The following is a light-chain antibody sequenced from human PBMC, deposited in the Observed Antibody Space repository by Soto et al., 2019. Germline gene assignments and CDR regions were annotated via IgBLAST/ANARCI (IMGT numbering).Light chain of an antibody. CDR2: EGS. J-gene: IGLJ2*01. CDR1: SSDVGTYDL. Sequence: QSVLTQPASVSGSPGQSITVSCAGTSSDVGTYDLVSWYQQHPGKAPKLMIYEGSKRPSGVSSRFSGSKSGNTASLTISGLQADDEADYYCCSYAGFTTLVFGGGTKVTV. V-gene: IGLV2-23*01. CDR3: CSYAGFTTLV.